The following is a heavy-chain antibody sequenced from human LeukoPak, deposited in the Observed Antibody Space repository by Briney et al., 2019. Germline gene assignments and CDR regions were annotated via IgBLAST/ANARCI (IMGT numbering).Heavy chain of an antibody. D-gene: IGHD4-11*01. CDR1: GFTFSNYW. J-gene: IGHJ4*02. CDR2: INSDGINT. V-gene: IGHV3-74*01. CDR3: ARGTGLPFYFDY. Sequence: PGGSLRLSCAASGFTFSNYWMHWVRQAPGKGLVWVSRINSDGINTGYADSVKGRFTISRDNAKNTLYLQMNSLRAEDTAVYYCARGTGLPFYFDYWGQGTLVTVSS.